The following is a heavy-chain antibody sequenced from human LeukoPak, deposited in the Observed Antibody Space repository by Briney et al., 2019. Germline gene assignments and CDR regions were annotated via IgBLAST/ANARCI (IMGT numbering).Heavy chain of an antibody. V-gene: IGHV4-39*01. Sequence: SETLSLTCTVSGGSITSSSYYWGWIRQPPGKGLEWIGSLFYSGSTYYNPSLKSRVTISVDTSKNQFSLKLSSVTAADTAVYYCARQIAAATLYYSDYWGQGTLVTVSS. J-gene: IGHJ4*02. D-gene: IGHD6-13*01. CDR3: ARQIAAATLYYSDY. CDR1: GGSITSSSYY. CDR2: LFYSGST.